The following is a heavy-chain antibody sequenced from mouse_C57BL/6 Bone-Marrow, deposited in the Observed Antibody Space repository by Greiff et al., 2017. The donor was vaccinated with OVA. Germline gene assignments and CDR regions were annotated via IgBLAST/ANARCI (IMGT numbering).Heavy chain of an antibody. CDR1: GYSITSGYY. CDR2: ISYDGSN. J-gene: IGHJ4*01. V-gene: IGHV3-6*01. Sequence: EVKLQEPGPGLVKPSQSLSFTCPVTGYSITSGYYWNLIRQFPGNKLEWMGYISYDGSNNYNPSLKNRISITRDTSKNQFFLKLNSVTTEDTATYYCATFYFYYAMDYWGQGTSVTVSS. D-gene: IGHD2-1*01. CDR3: ATFYFYYAMDY.